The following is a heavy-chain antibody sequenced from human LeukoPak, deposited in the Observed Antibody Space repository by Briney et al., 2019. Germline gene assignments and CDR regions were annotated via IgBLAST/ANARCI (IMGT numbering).Heavy chain of an antibody. Sequence: SETLSLTCAVYGGSFSGYYWSWIRQPPGKGLEWIGEINHSGSTNYNPSLKSRVTISVDTSKNQCALRVRSVSAGDTVGYYWAGLNVGAGFGMDVWGKGTTVTVSS. CDR3: AGLNVGAGFGMDV. V-gene: IGHV4-34*01. J-gene: IGHJ6*04. CDR2: INHSGST. D-gene: IGHD3-16*01. CDR1: GGSFSGYY.